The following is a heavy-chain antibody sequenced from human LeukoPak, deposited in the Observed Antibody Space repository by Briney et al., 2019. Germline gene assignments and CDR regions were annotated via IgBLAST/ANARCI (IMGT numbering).Heavy chain of an antibody. V-gene: IGHV3-23*01. CDR2: ISGTDGTT. CDR1: GFTFSSYA. Sequence: PGGSLRPSCAASGFTFSSYAMTWVRQAPGEGLEWVSAISGTDGTTYYADSVKGRFTISRDNSKNTLYLQMNSLRAEDTALYYCAKALYDSGAYSFDYWGQGTLVTVSS. D-gene: IGHD3-22*01. J-gene: IGHJ4*02. CDR3: AKALYDSGAYSFDY.